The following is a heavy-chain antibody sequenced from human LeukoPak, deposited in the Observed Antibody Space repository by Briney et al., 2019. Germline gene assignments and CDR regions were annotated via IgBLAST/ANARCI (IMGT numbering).Heavy chain of an antibody. Sequence: GGSLRLSCAASGFTFSNYAMSWVRQASGKGLEWVSAFSGSGGSTYYADSVKGRFTISRDNSKNTLYLQMNSLRAGDTAVYYCATSGLSRFGFWGQGTLVTVSS. V-gene: IGHV3-23*01. CDR2: FSGSGGST. D-gene: IGHD2/OR15-2a*01. CDR1: GFTFSNYA. CDR3: ATSGLSRFGF. J-gene: IGHJ4*02.